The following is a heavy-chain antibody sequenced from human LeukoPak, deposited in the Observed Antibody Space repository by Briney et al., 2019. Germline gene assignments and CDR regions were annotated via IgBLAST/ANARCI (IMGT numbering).Heavy chain of an antibody. CDR1: GGSISSGDYY. Sequence: SQTLSLTCTVSGGSISSGDYYWSWIRQPPGKGREWIGYIYYSGSTYYNPSLKSRVTISVDTSKNQFSLKLSSVTAADTAVYYCARDASELELQPFDIWGQGTMVTVSS. CDR3: ARDASELELQPFDI. CDR2: IYYSGST. J-gene: IGHJ3*02. D-gene: IGHD1-7*01. V-gene: IGHV4-30-4*08.